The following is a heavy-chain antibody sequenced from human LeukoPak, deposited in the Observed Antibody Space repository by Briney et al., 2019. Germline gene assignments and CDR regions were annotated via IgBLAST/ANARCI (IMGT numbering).Heavy chain of an antibody. V-gene: IGHV3-30-3*01. CDR3: ARDLAYYYDSSGYYYGGYFDY. CDR2: ISYDGSNK. CDR1: GFTFSSYA. J-gene: IGHJ4*02. Sequence: GGSLRLSCAASGFTFSSYAMPWVRQAPGKGLEWVAVISYDGSNKYYADSVKGRFTISRDNSKSTLYLQMNSLRAEDTAVYYCARDLAYYYDSSGYYYGGYFDYWGQGTLVTVSS. D-gene: IGHD3-22*01.